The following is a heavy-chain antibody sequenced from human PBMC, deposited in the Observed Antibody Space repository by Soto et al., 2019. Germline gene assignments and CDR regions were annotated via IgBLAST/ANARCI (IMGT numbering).Heavy chain of an antibody. Sequence: QVQLVQSVTEVKKPGASVKVSCKASGYTFTNFGISWVRQAPGQGLEWMGWISAYTGNTNYAQKFQGRVTMTTDTSTSTAYMEVRSLRFDDTAVYYCARWGTNIDYWGQGTLITVSS. CDR3: ARWGTNIDY. CDR2: ISAYTGNT. J-gene: IGHJ4*02. CDR1: GYTFTNFG. D-gene: IGHD3-16*01. V-gene: IGHV1-18*01.